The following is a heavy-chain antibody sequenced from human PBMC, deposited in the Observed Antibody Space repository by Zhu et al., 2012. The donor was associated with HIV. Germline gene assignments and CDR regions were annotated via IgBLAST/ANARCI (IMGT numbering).Heavy chain of an antibody. CDR2: IYYSGST. CDR3: ARDQHLDGSL. Sequence: QVQLQESGPGLVKPSETLSLTCTVSGGSISSHYWSWIRQPPGKGLEWIGYIYYSGSTNYNPSLKSRVTISVDTSKNQFSLKLSSVTAADTAVYYCARDQHLDGSLWGQGTLVTVSS. V-gene: IGHV4-59*11. CDR1: GGSISSHY. J-gene: IGHJ4*02. D-gene: IGHD3-10*01.